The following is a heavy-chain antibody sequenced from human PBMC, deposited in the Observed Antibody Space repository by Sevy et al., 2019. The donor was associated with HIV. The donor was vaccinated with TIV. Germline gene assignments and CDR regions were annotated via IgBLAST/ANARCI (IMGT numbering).Heavy chain of an antibody. CDR1: GFTLSDSG. CDR3: ARDLPPSATTVPHFDY. CDR2: IQVDGREK. J-gene: IGHJ4*02. Sequence: GGSLRLSCAASGFTLSDSGVHWVRQAPGKGLEWVAFIQVDGREKFYTDSVKGRFTISRDSSKNTVYLQMNSLRAEDTAVYYCARDLPPSATTVPHFDYWGRGTLVTVSS. V-gene: IGHV3-30*02. D-gene: IGHD4-17*01.